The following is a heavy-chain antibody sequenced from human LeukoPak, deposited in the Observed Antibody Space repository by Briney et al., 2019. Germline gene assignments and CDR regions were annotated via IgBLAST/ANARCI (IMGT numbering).Heavy chain of an antibody. CDR2: IYYSGST. D-gene: IGHD7-27*01. J-gene: IGHJ4*02. CDR3: AGGDLWGFGY. Sequence: NPSETLSLTCTVSGSSISSYYWSWIRQPPGKGLEWIGYIYYSGSTNYNLSLKSRVTISVDTSKNQFSLKLSSVTAADTAVYYYAGGDLWGFGYWGQGTLVTVSS. CDR1: GSSISSYY. V-gene: IGHV4-59*01.